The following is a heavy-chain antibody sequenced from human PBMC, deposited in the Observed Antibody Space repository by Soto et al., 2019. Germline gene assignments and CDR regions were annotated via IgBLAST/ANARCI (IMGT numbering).Heavy chain of an antibody. CDR1: GFSFSYYE. D-gene: IGHD3-10*01. CDR2: TGASGTSI. V-gene: IGHV3-48*03. Sequence: EVQLVESGGGLVQPGGSLRLSCEASGFSFSYYEMNWVRQAPGKGLERVSYTGASGTSIYYAESGKGRFIISRDNDKNLLHLQMNSLRVEDTAVYYCARIRGFPHCLGQGTLVTVSS. J-gene: IGHJ4*02. CDR3: ARIRGFPHC.